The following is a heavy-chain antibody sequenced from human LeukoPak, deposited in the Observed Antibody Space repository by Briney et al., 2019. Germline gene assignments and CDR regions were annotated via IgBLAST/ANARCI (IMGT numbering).Heavy chain of an antibody. D-gene: IGHD6-13*01. J-gene: IGHJ6*02. Sequence: GGSLRLSCAASGFTFSDYYMSWIRQAPGKGLEWVSYISSSGSTIYYADSVKGRFTISRDNAKNSLYLQMNSLRAEDTAVYYCARVEGSSWFYNYYYYGMDVWGQGTTVTVSS. V-gene: IGHV3-11*01. CDR2: ISSSGSTI. CDR3: ARVEGSSWFYNYYYYGMDV. CDR1: GFTFSDYY.